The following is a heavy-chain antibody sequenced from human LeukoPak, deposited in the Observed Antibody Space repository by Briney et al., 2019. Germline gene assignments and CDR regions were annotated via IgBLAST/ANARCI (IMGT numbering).Heavy chain of an antibody. Sequence: GGSLRLSCAASGFTFDDYGMSWVRQAPGRGLEWVSSINWNGGSTTYADSVKGRFTISRDNAKNSLYLQMNSLRAEDTAVYYCARDPRMGWFGELLGAFDIWGQGTMVTVSS. V-gene: IGHV3-20*04. J-gene: IGHJ3*02. CDR2: INWNGGST. D-gene: IGHD3-10*01. CDR3: ARDPRMGWFGELLGAFDI. CDR1: GFTFDDYG.